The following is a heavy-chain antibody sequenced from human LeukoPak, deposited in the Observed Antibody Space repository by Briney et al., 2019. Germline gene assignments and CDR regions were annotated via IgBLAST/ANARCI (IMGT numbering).Heavy chain of an antibody. CDR2: ISWNSGSI. V-gene: IGHV3-9*01. CDR1: GFTFDDYA. CDR3: ARGQGGYLDY. Sequence: GRSLRLSCAASGFTFDDYAMHWVRQAPGKGLEWVSGISWNSGSIGYADSVKGRFTISRDNAKNSLYLQMNSLRAEDTAVYYCARGQGGYLDYWGQGTLVTVSS. J-gene: IGHJ4*02. D-gene: IGHD2-15*01.